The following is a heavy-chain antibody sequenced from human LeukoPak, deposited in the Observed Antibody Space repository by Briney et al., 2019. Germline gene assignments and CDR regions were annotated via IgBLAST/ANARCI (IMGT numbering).Heavy chain of an antibody. CDR3: ARGGSTVTTWGGYYMDV. V-gene: IGHV4-39*07. CDR2: ISYTGST. Sequence: SETLSLTCTVSGGSISSSGYYWGWIRQAPGKGLEWIGSISYTGSTYYNPSLKSRVTISADTPKSQFSLELTSVTAADTAVYYCARGGSTVTTWGGYYMDVWGKGTTVTISS. D-gene: IGHD4-17*01. CDR1: GGSISSSGYY. J-gene: IGHJ6*03.